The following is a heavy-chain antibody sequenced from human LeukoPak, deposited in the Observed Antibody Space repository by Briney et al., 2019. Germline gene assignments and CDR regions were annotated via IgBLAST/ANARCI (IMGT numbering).Heavy chain of an antibody. Sequence: EASVKVSFKASGYTFSDHAMHWVRQAPGQRLEWMGWINTGNGNTKYSQKFQDRITITRDTSASTAYMELRSLRSEDTAVYYCARDDSSGWYLFDYWGQGTLVTVSS. CDR1: GYTFSDHA. D-gene: IGHD6-19*01. CDR3: ARDDSSGWYLFDY. V-gene: IGHV1-3*04. J-gene: IGHJ4*02. CDR2: INTGNGNT.